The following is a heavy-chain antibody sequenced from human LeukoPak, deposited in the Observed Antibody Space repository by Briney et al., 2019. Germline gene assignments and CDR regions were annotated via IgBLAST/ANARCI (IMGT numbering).Heavy chain of an antibody. CDR3: ARVGPYDSSGYLGY. V-gene: IGHV4-59*01. D-gene: IGHD3-22*01. CDR1: GGSISSYY. Sequence: SETLPLTCTVSGGSISSYYWSWIRQPPGKGLEWIGYIYYSGSTNYNPSLKSRVTISVDTSKNQFSLKLSSVTAADTAVYYCARVGPYDSSGYLGYWGQGTLVTVSS. J-gene: IGHJ4*02. CDR2: IYYSGST.